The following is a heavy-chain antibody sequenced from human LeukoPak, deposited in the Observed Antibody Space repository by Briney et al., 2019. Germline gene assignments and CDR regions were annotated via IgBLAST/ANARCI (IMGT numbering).Heavy chain of an antibody. J-gene: IGHJ6*03. V-gene: IGHV1-8*01. CDR1: GYTFTSYD. CDR3: ARAPEWGKSNFYYYMDV. CDR2: MNPNSGNT. Sequence: ASVKVSCKASGYTFTSYDTNWVRQATGQGLEWMGWMNPNSGNTGYAQKFQGRVTMARNTSINTAYMELSSLRSEDTAVYYCARAPEWGKSNFYYYMDVWGKGTTVTVSS. D-gene: IGHD1-26*01.